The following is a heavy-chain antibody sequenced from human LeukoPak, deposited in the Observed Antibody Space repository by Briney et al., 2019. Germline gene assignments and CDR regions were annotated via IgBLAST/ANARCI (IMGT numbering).Heavy chain of an antibody. Sequence: SETLSLTCTVSGYSISSGYYWGWIRQPPGKGLEWIGSIYHSGSTYYNPSLKSRVTISVDTSKNQFSLKLSSVTAADTAVYYCARGMTRINYYMDVWGKGTTVTVSS. J-gene: IGHJ6*03. V-gene: IGHV4-38-2*02. CDR3: ARGMTRINYYMDV. CDR1: GYSISSGYY. CDR2: IYHSGST. D-gene: IGHD2/OR15-2a*01.